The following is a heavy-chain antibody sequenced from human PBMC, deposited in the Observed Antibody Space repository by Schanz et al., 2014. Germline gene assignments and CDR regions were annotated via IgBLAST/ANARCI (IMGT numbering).Heavy chain of an antibody. Sequence: QVQLVQSGAEVKKPGASVKVSCRASGYTITDYCIHWVRQAPGQGLEWMGRINPSGDTDIAQRFQGSVTLTRDTSVRTASMDLSNLRSDDTAVYYCARHYSTEGNRFYYGMDVWGQGATVTVSS. V-gene: IGHV1-2*06. J-gene: IGHJ6*01. CDR2: INPSGDT. CDR1: GYTITDYC. CDR3: ARHYSTEGNRFYYGMDV. D-gene: IGHD4-4*01.